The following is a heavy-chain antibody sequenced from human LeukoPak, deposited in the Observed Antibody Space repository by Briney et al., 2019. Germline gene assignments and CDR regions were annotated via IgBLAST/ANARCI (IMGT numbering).Heavy chain of an antibody. J-gene: IGHJ6*02. Sequence: RASVKVSCKASGGTFSSYAISWVRQAPGQGLEWMGGIIPIFGTANYAQKFQGRVTITADESTSTAYMELSSLRSEDTAVYYCARVTLKYYSSTSCYQGMDVWGQGTTVTVSS. D-gene: IGHD2-2*01. CDR3: ARVTLKYYSSTSCYQGMDV. CDR2: IIPIFGTA. CDR1: GGTFSSYA. V-gene: IGHV1-69*13.